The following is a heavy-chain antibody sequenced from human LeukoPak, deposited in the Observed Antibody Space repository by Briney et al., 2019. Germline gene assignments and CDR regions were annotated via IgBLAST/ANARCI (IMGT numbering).Heavy chain of an antibody. V-gene: IGHV6-1*01. J-gene: IGHJ6*02. CDR2: TYYRSKWYN. CDR1: GDSVSSNSAA. CDR3: ARDGIVVVPAEDYYYGMDV. D-gene: IGHD2-2*01. Sequence: SQTLSLTCAISGDSVSSNSAAWNWIRQSPSRGLEWLGRTYYRSKWYNDYAVSVKSRITINPDTSKNQFPLQLNSVTPEDTAVYYCARDGIVVVPAEDYYYGMDVWGQGTTVTVSS.